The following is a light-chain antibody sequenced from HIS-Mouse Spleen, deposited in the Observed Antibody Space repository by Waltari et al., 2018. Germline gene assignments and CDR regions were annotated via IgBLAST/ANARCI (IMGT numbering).Light chain of an antibody. CDR3: QQYNSYYT. CDR1: HSISSW. J-gene: IGKJ4*01. CDR2: KAS. V-gene: IGKV1-5*03. Sequence: DIQLTESPSTLSASIGDRVTITCRSRHSISSWLAWYQQKPGKAPKLLIYKASSLESEVPSRFSGSGYGTEFTLTISSLQPDDFAPYHCQQYNSYYTFGGGTKVEIK.